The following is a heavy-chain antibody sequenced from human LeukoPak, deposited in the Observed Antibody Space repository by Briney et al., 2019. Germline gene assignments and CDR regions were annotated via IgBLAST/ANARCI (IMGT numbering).Heavy chain of an antibody. V-gene: IGHV4-59*08. CDR2: IYYSGST. CDR3: ARLDYGDYVESFAAFDY. J-gene: IGHJ4*02. CDR1: GGSISSYY. D-gene: IGHD4-17*01. Sequence: PSETLTLTCTVSGGSISSYYWSWIRQPPGKGLEWIGYIYYSGSTNYNPSLKSRVTISVDTSKNQFSLKLSSVTAADTAVYYCARLDYGDYVESFAAFDYWGQGTLVTVSS.